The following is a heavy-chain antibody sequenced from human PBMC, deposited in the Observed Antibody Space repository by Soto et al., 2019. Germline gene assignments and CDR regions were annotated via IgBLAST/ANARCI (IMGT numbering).Heavy chain of an antibody. Sequence: GGSLRLSCAACGFTFNLSHMSGVRQAPGKGLEWVSSISSSSSYIYYADSVKGRFTISRDNAKNSLYLQMNSLRAEDTAVYYCARALPVTSVAYFDYWGQGTLVTVSS. CDR3: ARALPVTSVAYFDY. CDR1: GFTFNLSH. J-gene: IGHJ4*02. V-gene: IGHV3-21*01. D-gene: IGHD4-17*01. CDR2: ISSSSSYI.